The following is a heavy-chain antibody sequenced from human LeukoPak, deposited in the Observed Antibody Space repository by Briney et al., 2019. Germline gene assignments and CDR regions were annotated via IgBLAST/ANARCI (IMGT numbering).Heavy chain of an antibody. CDR3: ARWVEYDFWSGYTQDAFDI. D-gene: IGHD3-3*01. CDR2: IYTSGST. V-gene: IGHV4-4*07. Sequence: PSETLSLTCTVSGGSISSYYWSWIRQPAGKGLEWIGRIYTSGSTNYNPSLKSRVTMSVDTSKNQFSLKLSSVTAADTAVYYCARWVEYDFWSGYTQDAFDIWGQGTMVTVSS. J-gene: IGHJ3*02. CDR1: GGSISSYY.